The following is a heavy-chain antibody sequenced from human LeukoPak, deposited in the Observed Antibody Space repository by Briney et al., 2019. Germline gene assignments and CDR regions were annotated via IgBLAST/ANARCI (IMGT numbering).Heavy chain of an antibody. Sequence: PSQTLSLTCAISGDSVSSDRAAWNWIRQSPSRGLEWLARTYYRSTWYNVYAVSVKSRITINPDTSKNQFSLQLNSVTPEDTAVYYCARRPGYSSHAFDVWGQGTMVTVSS. CDR2: TYYRSTWYN. J-gene: IGHJ3*01. V-gene: IGHV6-1*01. CDR1: GDSVSSDRAA. CDR3: ARRPGYSSHAFDV. D-gene: IGHD6-13*01.